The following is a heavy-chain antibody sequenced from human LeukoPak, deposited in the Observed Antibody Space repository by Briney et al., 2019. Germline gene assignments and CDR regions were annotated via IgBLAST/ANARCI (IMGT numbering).Heavy chain of an antibody. J-gene: IGHJ6*03. D-gene: IGHD3-10*01. CDR2: IQKDGSER. CDR1: ELTLSNYW. CDR3: ARGGSGRYFYYMDV. V-gene: IGHV3-7*01. Sequence: PGGSLRLSCVASELTLSNYWMSWVRQAPGKGLEWVANIQKDGSERYYVDSVKGRFTISRDNARNSVYLQMDSLRAEDTAMYFYARGGSGRYFYYMDVWGKGSTVTVSS.